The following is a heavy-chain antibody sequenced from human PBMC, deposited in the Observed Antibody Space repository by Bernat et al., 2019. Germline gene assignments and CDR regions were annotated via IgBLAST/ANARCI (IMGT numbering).Heavy chain of an antibody. V-gene: IGHV4-59*01. D-gene: IGHD3-10*01. CDR1: GGSISSYY. CDR2: IYYSGST. Sequence: QVQLQESGPGLVKPSETLSLTCTVSGGSISSYYWSWIRQPPGKGLEWIGYIYYSGSTTYNPSLKSRVTISVDTSKNQFSLKLSSVTAADTAVYYCARDMGGNYYGSGSRTQYNWFDPWGQGTLVTVSS. J-gene: IGHJ5*02. CDR3: ARDMGGNYYGSGSRTQYNWFDP.